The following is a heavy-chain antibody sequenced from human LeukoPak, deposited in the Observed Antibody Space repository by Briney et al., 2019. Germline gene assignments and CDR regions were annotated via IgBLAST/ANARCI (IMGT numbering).Heavy chain of an antibody. CDR3: AGVVCGGSCYSSYGMDV. CDR1: GGSISSYY. CDR2: IYYSGST. V-gene: IGHV4-59*01. Sequence: SETLSLTCTVSGGSISSYYWSWIRQPPGKGLEWIGYIYYSGSTNYNPSLKSRVTISVDTSKNQFSLKLSSVTAADTAVYYCAGVVCGGSCYSSYGMDVWGQGTTVTVSS. J-gene: IGHJ6*02. D-gene: IGHD2-15*01.